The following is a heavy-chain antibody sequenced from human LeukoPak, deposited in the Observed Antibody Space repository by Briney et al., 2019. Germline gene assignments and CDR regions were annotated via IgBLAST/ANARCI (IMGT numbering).Heavy chain of an antibody. Sequence: GGSLKISCKGPGDRFTSYCIGWVRQIPGKGLEWRGIIYPGDSDTRYSPSFQGHVYISADKSISTAYLQWSSLKASDTAMYYCARPEYYYDSSGYYYWYAFDIWGQGTMVTVSS. J-gene: IGHJ3*02. CDR2: IYPGDSDT. V-gene: IGHV5-51*01. D-gene: IGHD3-22*01. CDR1: GDRFTSYC. CDR3: ARPEYYYDSSGYYYWYAFDI.